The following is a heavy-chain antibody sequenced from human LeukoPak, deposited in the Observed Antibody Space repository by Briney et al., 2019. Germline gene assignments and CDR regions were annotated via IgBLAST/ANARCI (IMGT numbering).Heavy chain of an antibody. CDR2: IYYSGST. CDR1: GGSISSGGYY. V-gene: IGHV4-31*03. Sequence: PSETLSLTCTVSGGSISSGGYYWSWIRQHPGKGLEWIAYIYYSGSTYYNASLKSRVTISVDTSKNQFSLKLTSVTAADTAVYYCARNDYFGINNGMDVWGQGTTVTVSS. CDR3: ARNDYFGINNGMDV. J-gene: IGHJ6*02. D-gene: IGHD2/OR15-2a*01.